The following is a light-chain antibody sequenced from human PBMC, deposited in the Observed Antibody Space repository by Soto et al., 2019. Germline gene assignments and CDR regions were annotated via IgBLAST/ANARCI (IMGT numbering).Light chain of an antibody. CDR1: RSNIGAGYD. CDR3: QSYDSSLSNVV. Sequence: QSVLTQPPSVSGAPGQRVTISCTGSRSNIGAGYDVHWYQQLPGTAPKLLIYANSQGTSGVPDRFSGSKSGTSASLAITGLQAEDEADYYCQSYDSSLSNVVFGGGTQLTVL. V-gene: IGLV1-40*01. J-gene: IGLJ2*01. CDR2: ANS.